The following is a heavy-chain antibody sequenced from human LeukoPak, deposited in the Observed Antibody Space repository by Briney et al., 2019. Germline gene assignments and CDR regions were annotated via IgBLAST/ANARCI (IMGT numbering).Heavy chain of an antibody. CDR2: ISSDGSNT. CDR1: GFTFSRYW. V-gene: IGHV3-74*01. CDR3: VSRNYGSSPFDY. D-gene: IGHD4-17*01. Sequence: GGSLRLSCAASGFTFSRYWMHWVRQAPGKGLAWVSRISSDGSNTNYADSVEGRFTISRDNAKNTLYLQMDSLTAEDTAVYYCVSRNYGSSPFDYWGQGTLVTASS. J-gene: IGHJ4*02.